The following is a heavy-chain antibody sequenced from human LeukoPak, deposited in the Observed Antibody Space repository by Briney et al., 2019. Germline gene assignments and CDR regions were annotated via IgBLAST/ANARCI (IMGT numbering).Heavy chain of an antibody. CDR3: ARKENYYDSDSLLDYFDY. V-gene: IGHV4-4*02. Sequence: GTLRLSCAASGFTFSSYGMSWVRQSPGKGLEWIGEIHHSGGTNYNPSVKSRVTISVDKSKNQFSLTLTSVTAADTAVYYCARKENYYDSDSLLDYFDYWGQGTLVTVSS. D-gene: IGHD3-10*01. CDR1: GFTFSSYGM. J-gene: IGHJ4*02. CDR2: IHHSGGT.